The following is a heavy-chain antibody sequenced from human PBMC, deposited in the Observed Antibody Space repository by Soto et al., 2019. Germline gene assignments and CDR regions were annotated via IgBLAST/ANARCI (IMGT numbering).Heavy chain of an antibody. Sequence: ASVKVSCKASGYTFTSYGISWVQQAPGQGLEWMGWMNPNSGNTGYAQKFQGRVTMTRNTSISTAYMELSSLRSEDTAVYYCARGQLHLPPPGYYHYGMDVWGQGTTVTVS. D-gene: IGHD1-1*01. J-gene: IGHJ6*02. V-gene: IGHV1-8*02. CDR1: GYTFTSYG. CDR3: ARGQLHLPPPGYYHYGMDV. CDR2: MNPNSGNT.